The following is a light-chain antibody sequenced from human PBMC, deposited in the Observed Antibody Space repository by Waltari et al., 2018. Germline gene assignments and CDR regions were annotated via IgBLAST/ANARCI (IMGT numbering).Light chain of an antibody. V-gene: IGKV1-33*01. CDR3: QQYDNLPPYT. CDR2: DAS. CDR1: QDISKY. J-gene: IGKJ2*01. Sequence: DIQMTQSPSSLSAYARDRVTITCQAIQDISKYLNRYQQKPGKAPKVLIYDASNLETGVPSRFSGSGSGTHFTFTISSLQPEDIATYYCQQYDNLPPYTFGQGTKLEIK.